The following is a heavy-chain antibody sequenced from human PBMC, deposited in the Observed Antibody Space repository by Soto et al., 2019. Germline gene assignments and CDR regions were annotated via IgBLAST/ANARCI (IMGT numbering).Heavy chain of an antibody. V-gene: IGHV3-21*01. J-gene: IGHJ4*02. CDR3: ARLVETYDLL. Sequence: PGGSLRLSCAASGFTFRSFTMNWVRQAPGKGLEWVSTISSNSAYIYYTDALRGRFTISRDNAKNSLHLQMNSLRAEDTAVYYCARLVETYDLLWGQGTLVTVSS. D-gene: IGHD2-2*01. CDR1: GFTFRSFT. CDR2: ISSNSAYI.